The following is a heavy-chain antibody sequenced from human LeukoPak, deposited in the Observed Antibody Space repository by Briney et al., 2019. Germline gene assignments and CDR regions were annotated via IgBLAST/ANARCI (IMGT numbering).Heavy chain of an antibody. Sequence: PSETLSLTCTVSGVSISNNYFYWARIRQPPGKGLELIGYVHYTGSTFYNSSLKSRITISADTSQNQFSLSLTSVTAADTAVYYCATFVLLREARFNLATHFDYWGQGTLVAVSS. D-gene: IGHD6-6*01. CDR2: VHYTGST. V-gene: IGHV4-39*01. CDR1: GVSISNNYFY. J-gene: IGHJ4*02. CDR3: ATFVLLREARFNLATHFDY.